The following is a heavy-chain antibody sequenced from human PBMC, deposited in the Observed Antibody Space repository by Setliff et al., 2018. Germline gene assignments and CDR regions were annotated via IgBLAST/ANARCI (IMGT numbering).Heavy chain of an antibody. CDR3: ARINFYVSSGYYYASDN. J-gene: IGHJ4*02. V-gene: IGHV1-18*01. Sequence: ASVKVSCKASGYRFSTYGISWVRQAPGQGLEWMGWISGFTGFTQYSQKFKGRVAVTIDKSTSTAYMDLTSLRSDDTAVYYCARINFYVSSGYYYASDNWGQGTLVTVSS. CDR2: ISGFTGFT. CDR1: GYRFSTYG. D-gene: IGHD3-22*01.